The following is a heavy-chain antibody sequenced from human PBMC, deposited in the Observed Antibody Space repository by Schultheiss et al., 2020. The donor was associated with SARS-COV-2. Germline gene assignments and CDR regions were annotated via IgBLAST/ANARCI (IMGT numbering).Heavy chain of an antibody. CDR2: ISSSSSYI. D-gene: IGHD2-2*02. J-gene: IGHJ5*02. Sequence: GGSLRLSCAASGFTFSSYSMNWVRQAPGKGLEWVSYISSSSSYIYYADSVKGRFTISRDNAKNSLYLQMNSLRAEDTAVYYCAREGCSSTSCSTPSTWFDPWGQGTLVTVSS. CDR3: AREGCSSTSCSTPSTWFDP. V-gene: IGHV3-21*05. CDR1: GFTFSSYS.